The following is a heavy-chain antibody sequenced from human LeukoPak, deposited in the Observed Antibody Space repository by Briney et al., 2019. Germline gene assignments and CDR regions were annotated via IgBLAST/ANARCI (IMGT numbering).Heavy chain of an antibody. D-gene: IGHD2-21*01. CDR3: ARHYVVLYYFDY. V-gene: IGHV4-39*01. Sequence: PSETLSLTCTVSGGSISSSSYYWGWLRQPPGTGLEWIGSIYYSGSTYYNPSLKSRVTISVDTSKNQFSLKLSSVTAADTAVYYCARHYVVLYYFDYWGQGTLVTVSS. CDR2: IYYSGST. J-gene: IGHJ4*02. CDR1: GGSISSSSYY.